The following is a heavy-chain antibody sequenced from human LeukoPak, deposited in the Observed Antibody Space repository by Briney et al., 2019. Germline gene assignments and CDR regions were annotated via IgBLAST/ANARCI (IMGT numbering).Heavy chain of an antibody. V-gene: IGHV5-51*01. J-gene: IGHJ4*02. D-gene: IGHD6-13*01. Sequence: GESLKISCKGSGYSFTSYWIAWVRQMPGKGLGWMGIIYPGDSDIRYSPSFQGQVTISADKSISTAYLQWSSLKASDTAMYYCARRGMYSSNWFYFDYWGQGTLVTVSS. CDR1: GYSFTSYW. CDR3: ARRGMYSSNWFYFDY. CDR2: IYPGDSDI.